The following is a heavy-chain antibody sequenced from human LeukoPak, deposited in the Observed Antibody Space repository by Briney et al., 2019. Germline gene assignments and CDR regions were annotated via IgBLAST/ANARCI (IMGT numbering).Heavy chain of an antibody. V-gene: IGHV5-51*01. CDR1: GYSFTSYL. D-gene: IGHD5-18*01. Sequence: GESLKISCKGSGYSFTSYLIGWVRQMPGKGLEWVGIIYPGDSDTRYSPSFQGQVTISADKPISTAYLQWSSLKASDTAMYYCARQGVDTAMVNAFDIWGQGTMVTVSS. CDR2: IYPGDSDT. J-gene: IGHJ3*02. CDR3: ARQGVDTAMVNAFDI.